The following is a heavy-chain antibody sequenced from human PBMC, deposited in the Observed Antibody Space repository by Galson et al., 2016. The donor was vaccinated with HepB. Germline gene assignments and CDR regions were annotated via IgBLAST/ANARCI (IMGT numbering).Heavy chain of an antibody. J-gene: IGHJ3*02. D-gene: IGHD3-9*01. CDR1: GFTFSNYA. CDR2: ISADGDNT. V-gene: IGHV3-23*01. CDR3: AKRFGLDWLLWDRDNTFDI. Sequence: SLRLSCAASGFTFSNYAMSWVRQAPGKGLEWVSVISADGDNTYHADSVKGRFPISRDNSKNTLYVQMYSLRAEDTAVYYCAKRFGLDWLLWDRDNTFDIWGQGTMVIVSS.